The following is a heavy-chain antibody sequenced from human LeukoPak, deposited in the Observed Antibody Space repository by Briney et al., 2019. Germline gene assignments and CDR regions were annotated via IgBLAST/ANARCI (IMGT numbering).Heavy chain of an antibody. CDR3: AIMHGYYDGAGYWVQ. CDR2: ITSNGGRR. Sequence: PGGSLRLSRAASLFTLASYGMSGVRQAPAKGLAWVSFITSNGGRRSYADSVEVRFTISKDNPRNTLYMRINSQRDEDTAVYYCAIMHGYYDGAGYWVQWGQGTLVTVSS. J-gene: IGHJ1*01. V-gene: IGHV3-23*01. D-gene: IGHD3-3*01. CDR1: LFTLASYG.